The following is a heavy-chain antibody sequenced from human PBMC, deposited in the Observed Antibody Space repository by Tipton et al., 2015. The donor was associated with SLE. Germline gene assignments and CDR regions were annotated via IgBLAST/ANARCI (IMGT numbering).Heavy chain of an antibody. J-gene: IGHJ3*02. CDR1: GFTFSSYS. CDR3: ARARRYIAAAGPRAFDI. D-gene: IGHD6-13*01. V-gene: IGHV3-33*08. Sequence: SLRLSCAASGFTFSSYSMNWVRQAPGKGLEWVAFIRYDGSNKYYADSVKGRFTISRDNAKNSLYLQMNSLRAEDTAVYYCARARRYIAAAGPRAFDIWGQGTMVTVSS. CDR2: IRYDGSNK.